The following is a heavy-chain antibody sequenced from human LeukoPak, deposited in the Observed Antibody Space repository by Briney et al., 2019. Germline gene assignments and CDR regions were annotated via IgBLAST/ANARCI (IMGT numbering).Heavy chain of an antibody. CDR3: ARSYSYGLYYMDV. Sequence: GASVKVSCKASGYSFTSYAMTWVRQAPGQGLEWMGGIIPIFGTANYAQKFQGRVTITADKSTSTAYMELSSLRSEDTAVYYCARSYSYGLYYMDVWGKGTTVTVSS. V-gene: IGHV1-69*06. CDR2: IIPIFGTA. D-gene: IGHD5-18*01. CDR1: GYSFTSYA. J-gene: IGHJ6*03.